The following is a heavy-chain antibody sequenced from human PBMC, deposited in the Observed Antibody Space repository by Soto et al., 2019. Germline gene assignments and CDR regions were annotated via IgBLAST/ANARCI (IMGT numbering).Heavy chain of an antibody. J-gene: IGHJ6*02. Sequence: ASVKVSCKASGYTFTGYYMHWVRQAPGQGLEWMGWINPNSGGTNYAQKFQGWVTMTRDTSISTAYMELSRLRSDDTAVYYCARARESEYSSSSWSDIGYYYYGMDVWGQGTTVTVSS. V-gene: IGHV1-2*04. CDR1: GYTFTGYY. CDR3: ARARESEYSSSSWSDIGYYYYGMDV. D-gene: IGHD6-6*01. CDR2: INPNSGGT.